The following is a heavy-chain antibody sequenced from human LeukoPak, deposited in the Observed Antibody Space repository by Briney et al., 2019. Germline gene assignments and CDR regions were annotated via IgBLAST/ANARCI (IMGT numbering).Heavy chain of an antibody. V-gene: IGHV4-34*01. J-gene: IGHJ4*02. Sequence: RPSETLSLTCAVYGGSFSGYYWSWIRQPPGKGLEWIGEINHSGSTNYNPSLKSRVTISVDTSKNQFSLKLSSVTAADTAVYYCARGRVNDIVVVVAATTYDYWGQGTLVTVSS. D-gene: IGHD2-15*01. CDR2: INHSGST. CDR3: ARGRVNDIVVVVAATTYDY. CDR1: GGSFSGYY.